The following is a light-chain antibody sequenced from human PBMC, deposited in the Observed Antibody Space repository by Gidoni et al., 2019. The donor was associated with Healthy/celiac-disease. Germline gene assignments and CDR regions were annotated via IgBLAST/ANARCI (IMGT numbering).Light chain of an antibody. CDR1: QSISSY. J-gene: IGKJ1*01. Sequence: DIQMTQSPSSRSASVGDRVTITCRARQSISSYLNWYQQKPGKAPKLLIYAASSLQSGVPSRFSGSGSGTDFTLTISSLQPEDFATYYCQQSYSTLWTFGQGTKVEIK. CDR3: QQSYSTLWT. V-gene: IGKV1-39*01. CDR2: AAS.